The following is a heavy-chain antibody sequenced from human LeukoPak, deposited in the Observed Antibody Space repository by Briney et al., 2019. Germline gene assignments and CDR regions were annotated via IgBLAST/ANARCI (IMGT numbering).Heavy chain of an antibody. CDR2: IDHDGRT. D-gene: IGHD4-17*01. V-gene: IGHV4-34*01. Sequence: SETLALTCAVYGGALSGHYWSWIRQSPGKGLEWIGDIDHDGRTKYSPSLKSRVSILLDTSKNEVSLRLTPVTAADTALYFCAREPVPQDYGDTVNAYDLWGQGTMVIVSS. CDR1: GGALSGHY. J-gene: IGHJ3*01. CDR3: AREPVPQDYGDTVNAYDL.